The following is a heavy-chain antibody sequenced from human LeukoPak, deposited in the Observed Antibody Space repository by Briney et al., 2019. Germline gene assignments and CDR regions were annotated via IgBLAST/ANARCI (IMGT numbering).Heavy chain of an antibody. D-gene: IGHD2-2*02. CDR3: ARARCSSTSCYTHWFDP. V-gene: IGHV4-31*03. Sequence: SQTLSLTCTVSGASISSGGYYWSWIRQHPGKGLEWIGYIYYSGSTYYNPSLKSRVTISVDTSKNQFSLKLSSVTAADTAVYYCARARCSSTSCYTHWFDPWGQGTLVTVSS. CDR2: IYYSGST. J-gene: IGHJ5*02. CDR1: GASISSGGYY.